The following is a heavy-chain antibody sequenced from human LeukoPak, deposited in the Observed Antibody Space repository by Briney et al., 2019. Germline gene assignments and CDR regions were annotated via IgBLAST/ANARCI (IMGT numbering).Heavy chain of an antibody. CDR1: GYTFTDYY. J-gene: IGHJ4*02. D-gene: IGHD1-26*01. CDR3: ARDVDSGSSLDH. V-gene: IGHV1-2*02. CDR2: INPSSGAT. Sequence: ASVKVSCKTSGYTFTDYYFHWARQAPGQGLEWMGWINPSSGATNYAQQFQGRVTMTRDTSLSTAYMELTRLISDDTAVYYCARDVDSGSSLDHWDQGTLVTVSS.